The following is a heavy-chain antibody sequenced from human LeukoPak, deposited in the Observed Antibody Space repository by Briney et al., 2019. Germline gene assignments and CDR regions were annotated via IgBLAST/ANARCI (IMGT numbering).Heavy chain of an antibody. V-gene: IGHV3-48*03. Sequence: GGPVRLSCAGSKSTLSSYEMNWVREAPGKGLEWVSYISNSGKSIFYADSVNGRFHITRDNDKNSLYLQMNSLRAEDTAVYYCAKRGCDTNGCPYYFDYWGQGTLVTVSS. D-gene: IGHD2-8*01. CDR2: ISNSGKSI. J-gene: IGHJ4*02. CDR1: KSTLSSYE. CDR3: AKRGCDTNGCPYYFDY.